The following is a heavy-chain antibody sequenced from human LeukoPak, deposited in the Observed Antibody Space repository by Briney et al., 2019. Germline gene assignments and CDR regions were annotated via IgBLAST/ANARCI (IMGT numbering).Heavy chain of an antibody. J-gene: IGHJ4*02. CDR1: GFTFSSYA. CDR3: ASENTFGGVIAY. V-gene: IGHV3-30-3*01. Sequence: PGGSLRLSCAASGFTFSSYAMHWVRQAPGKGLEWVAVISYDGSNKYYADSVKGRFTISRDNSKNTLYLQMNSLRAEDTAVYYCASENTFGGVIAYWGQGTLVTVSS. CDR2: ISYDGSNK. D-gene: IGHD3-16*02.